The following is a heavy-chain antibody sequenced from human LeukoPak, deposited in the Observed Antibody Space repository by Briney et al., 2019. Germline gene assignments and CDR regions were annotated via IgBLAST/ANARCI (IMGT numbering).Heavy chain of an antibody. V-gene: IGHV1-8*03. Sequence: ASVKVSCKASGYTFTSYDINWVRQATGQGLEWMGWMNPNSGNTGYAQKFQGRVTITRNTSISTAYMELSSLRSEDTAVYYCARGVITFGGVIFDIGVQYYYYYMDVWGKGTTVTVSS. CDR2: MNPNSGNT. J-gene: IGHJ6*03. CDR1: GYTFTSYD. CDR3: ARGVITFGGVIFDIGVQYYYYYMDV. D-gene: IGHD3-16*01.